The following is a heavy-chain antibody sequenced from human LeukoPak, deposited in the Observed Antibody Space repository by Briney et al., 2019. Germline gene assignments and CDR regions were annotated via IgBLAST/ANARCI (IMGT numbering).Heavy chain of an antibody. CDR1: GYTFTSYD. D-gene: IGHD4-17*01. V-gene: IGHV1-8*01. CDR2: MNPNSGNT. CDR3: ARGLAATDDYGDYVYYFDY. Sequence: GASVKVSCKASGYTFTSYDINWVRQATGQGLEWMGWMNPNSGNTGYSQKFQGRATMTRNTSISTAYMELSRLRSEDTAVYYCARGLAATDDYGDYVYYFDYWGQGTLVTVSS. J-gene: IGHJ4*02.